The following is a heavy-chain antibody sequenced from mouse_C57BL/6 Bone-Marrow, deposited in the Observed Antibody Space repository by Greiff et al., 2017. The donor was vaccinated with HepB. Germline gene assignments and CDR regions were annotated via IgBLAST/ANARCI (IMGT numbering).Heavy chain of an antibody. CDR2: IYPRSGNT. CDR1: GYTFTSYG. J-gene: IGHJ3*01. CDR3: ASDGYPWFAY. V-gene: IGHV1-81*01. Sequence: QVQLKESGAELARPGASVKLSCKASGYTFTSYGISWVKQRTGQGLEWIGEIYPRSGNTYYNEKFKGKATLTADKSSSTAYMELRSLTSEDSAVYFCASDGYPWFAYWGQGTLVTVSA. D-gene: IGHD2-3*01.